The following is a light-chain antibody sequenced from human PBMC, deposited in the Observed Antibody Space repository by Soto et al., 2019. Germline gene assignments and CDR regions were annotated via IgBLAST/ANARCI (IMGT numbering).Light chain of an antibody. CDR3: SSYTSSSSYV. J-gene: IGLJ1*01. CDR1: SSDVGGYNY. Sequence: QSVLTQPASVSGSPGQSITISCTGTSSDVGGYNYVSWYQQHPGKAPKLMIYDVSNRPSRVSNRFSGSKSGNTASLTISGLKAEDEADYYCSSYTSSSSYVFGTGTKLTVL. CDR2: DVS. V-gene: IGLV2-14*01.